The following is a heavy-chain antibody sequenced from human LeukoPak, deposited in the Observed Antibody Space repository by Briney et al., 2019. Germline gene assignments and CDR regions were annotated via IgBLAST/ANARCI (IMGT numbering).Heavy chain of an antibody. J-gene: IGHJ3*02. D-gene: IGHD3-22*01. CDR1: GGSISSYY. Sequence: PSETLSLTCTVSGGSISSYYGSWIRQPAGKGLKWIGRIYTSGSTNYNPSLKSRVTMSVDTSKNQFSLKLSSVTAADTAVYYCAISARKYYDSSGYERRDAFDIWGQGTMVTVSS. CDR3: AISARKYYDSSGYERRDAFDI. CDR2: IYTSGST. V-gene: IGHV4-4*07.